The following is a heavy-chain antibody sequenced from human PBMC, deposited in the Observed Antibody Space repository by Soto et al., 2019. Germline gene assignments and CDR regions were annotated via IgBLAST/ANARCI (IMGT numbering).Heavy chain of an antibody. V-gene: IGHV3-33*01. CDR3: ARPLVAPVAGPYYYGMDV. CDR1: GFTFNSYG. Sequence: QIQLVESGGGVVQPGRSLRLSCTASGFTFNSYGLNWVRQAPGKGLEWVAVIWYDGNTKYYADSVKGRFTISRDNLRSTVYLQMNSLTAEDTAVYYCARPLVAPVAGPYYYGMDVWGQGTTVTVSS. CDR2: IWYDGNTK. D-gene: IGHD6-19*01. J-gene: IGHJ6*02.